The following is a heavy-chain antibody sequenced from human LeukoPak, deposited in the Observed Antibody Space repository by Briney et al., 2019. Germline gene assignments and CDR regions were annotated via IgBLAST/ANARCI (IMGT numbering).Heavy chain of an antibody. Sequence: SETLSLTCAVYGGSFSGYYWSWIRQPPGKGLEWIGEINHSGSTNYNPSLKSRVTISVDTSKNQFSLKLSSVTAADTAVNYCARIKRARARSVALDYWGQGTLVTVSS. CDR2: INHSGST. CDR1: GGSFSGYY. V-gene: IGHV4-34*01. D-gene: IGHD6-19*01. J-gene: IGHJ4*02. CDR3: ARIKRARARSVALDY.